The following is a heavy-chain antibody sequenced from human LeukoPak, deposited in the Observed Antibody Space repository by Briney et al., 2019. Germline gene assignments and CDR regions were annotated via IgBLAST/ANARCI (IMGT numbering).Heavy chain of an antibody. D-gene: IGHD5-12*01. CDR2: ISSSSGYI. V-gene: IGHV3-21*01. CDR1: GFTFNTYT. J-gene: IGHJ4*02. CDR3: AREGRVSGYDFDC. Sequence: GGSLRLSCEASGFTFNTYTLNWVRQAPGQGLEWLSSISSSSGYIFYADSVKGRFTISRDNAKNSLYLQMNSLRVEDTAVYYCAREGRVSGYDFDCWGQGTLVTVSS.